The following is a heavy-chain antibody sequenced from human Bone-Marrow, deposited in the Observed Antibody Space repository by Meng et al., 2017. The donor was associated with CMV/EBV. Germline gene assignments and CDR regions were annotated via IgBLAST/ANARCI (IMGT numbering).Heavy chain of an antibody. CDR3: ARGGVLRFLEWLATGDAFDI. J-gene: IGHJ3*02. Sequence: ASVKVSCKASGYTFTSHGISWVRQAPGQGLEWMGWISAYNGNTNYAQKLQGRVTMTTDTSTSTAYMELRSLRSDDTAVYYCARGGVLRFLEWLATGDAFDIWGQGTMVTVSS. D-gene: IGHD3-3*01. V-gene: IGHV1-18*01. CDR1: GYTFTSHG. CDR2: ISAYNGNT.